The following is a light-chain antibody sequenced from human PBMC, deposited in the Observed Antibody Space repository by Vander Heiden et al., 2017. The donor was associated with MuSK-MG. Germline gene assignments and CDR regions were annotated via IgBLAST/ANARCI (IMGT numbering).Light chain of an antibody. CDR3: QQGSNWPLT. CDR1: QSVSSY. J-gene: IGKJ4*01. Sequence: VFSQSPATLSLSPGHRATLSCRPSQSVSSYVAWYQQKPGQATRLLIYDASNRATGIPARFSGSGAGTDCTLTISSLEPEDFAVYYCQQGSNWPLTCGGGSKVEIK. CDR2: DAS. V-gene: IGKV3-11*01.